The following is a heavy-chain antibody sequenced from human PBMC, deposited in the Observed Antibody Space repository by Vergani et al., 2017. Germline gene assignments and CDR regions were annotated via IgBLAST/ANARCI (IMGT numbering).Heavy chain of an antibody. CDR1: GFALNRHA. Sequence: QVQLVESGGGVVQPGTSLRLSCVVSGFALNRHAMYWVRQVPGKGLEWVVGISFDGTNEYYPDLVKGRFTISRDIAKNTLYLQVRSLRLEDTGVYHCVRYRGLCAGGRCYTESWDYWGQGTPVTVSS. CDR2: ISFDGTNE. CDR3: VRYRGLCAGGRCYTESWDY. D-gene: IGHD2-2*02. J-gene: IGHJ4*02. V-gene: IGHV3-30-3*01.